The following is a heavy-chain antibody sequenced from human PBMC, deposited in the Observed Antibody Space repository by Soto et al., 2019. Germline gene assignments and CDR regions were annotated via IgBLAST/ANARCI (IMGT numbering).Heavy chain of an antibody. Sequence: SETLSLTCTVSGGSITTYYWNWIRQSPGKGLEWIGYIYRTGSTHYNPSLNSRAAISLDSSRDRFSLQLKAVTAADTAVYFCARQIGDDPFDIWGRGTMVTVSS. J-gene: IGHJ3*02. V-gene: IGHV4-59*01. CDR3: ARQIGDDPFDI. D-gene: IGHD3-3*01. CDR1: GGSITTYY. CDR2: IYRTGST.